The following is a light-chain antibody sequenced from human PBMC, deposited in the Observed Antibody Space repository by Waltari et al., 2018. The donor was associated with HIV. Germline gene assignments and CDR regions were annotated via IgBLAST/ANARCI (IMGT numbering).Light chain of an antibody. CDR2: RNN. CDR3: AAWDDSLSGWV. V-gene: IGLV1-47*01. Sequence: QSVLTQPPSASGTPGQRVTISCSGRSSNIGGNNVYWYQQFPGTAPKLLIYRNNQRPAGVPDRFSSSKSGTSASLAISGLRSEDEADYYCAAWDDSLSGWVFGGGTKVTVL. CDR1: SSNIGGNN. J-gene: IGLJ3*02.